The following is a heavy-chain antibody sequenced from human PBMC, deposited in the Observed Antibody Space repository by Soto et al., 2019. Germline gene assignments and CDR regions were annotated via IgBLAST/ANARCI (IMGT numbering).Heavy chain of an antibody. CDR3: ARGQRFSDWFDP. D-gene: IGHD3-3*01. CDR1: GGSMSSYY. V-gene: IGHV4-4*07. Sequence: LPETLSLTCTASGGSMSSYYWTWIRQPAGKGLEWIGRVYSSGGAHYNPSLKSRVTISIDTSKDQFSLRLLSVTDADTAVYFCARGQRFSDWFDPWGQGTLVTVSS. CDR2: VYSSGGA. J-gene: IGHJ5*02.